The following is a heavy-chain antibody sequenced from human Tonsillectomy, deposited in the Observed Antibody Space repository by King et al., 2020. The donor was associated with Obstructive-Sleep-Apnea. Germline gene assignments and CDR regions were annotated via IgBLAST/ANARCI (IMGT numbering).Heavy chain of an antibody. Sequence: QLVQSGGGVVQPGRSLRLSCAASGFTFSSYGMHWVRQAPGKGLEWVAVIWYDGSNKYYADSVKGRFTISRDNSKNTLYLQMNSLRAEDTALYYCARDQGAMIVVAGVDYWGQGTLVTVSS. J-gene: IGHJ4*02. D-gene: IGHD3-22*01. CDR3: ARDQGAMIVVAGVDY. CDR1: GFTFSSYG. CDR2: IWYDGSNK. V-gene: IGHV3-33*01.